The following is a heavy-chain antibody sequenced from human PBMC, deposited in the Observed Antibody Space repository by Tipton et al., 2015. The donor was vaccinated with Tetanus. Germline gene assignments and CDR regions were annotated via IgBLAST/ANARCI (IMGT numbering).Heavy chain of an antibody. CDR1: GFTFSSYW. D-gene: IGHD1-1*01. J-gene: IGHJ6*02. CDR2: INSDGSST. Sequence: SLRLSCAASGFTFSSYWMHWVRQAPGKGLVWVSRINSDGSSTSYADSVKGRFTISRDNAKNTLYLQMNSLRAEDTAVYYCARMEYYYGMDVWGQGTTVTVSS. V-gene: IGHV3-74*01. CDR3: ARMEYYYGMDV.